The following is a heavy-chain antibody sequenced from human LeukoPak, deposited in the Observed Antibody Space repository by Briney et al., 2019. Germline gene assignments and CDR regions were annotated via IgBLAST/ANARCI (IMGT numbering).Heavy chain of an antibody. CDR1: GGSISSYY. D-gene: IGHD6-19*01. V-gene: IGHV4-59*01. CDR2: IYYSGST. J-gene: IGHJ4*02. CDR3: AREAVAGTTGPYFDY. Sequence: SETLSLTCTVSGGSISSYYCSWIRQPPGKGLEWIGYIYYSGSTNYNPSLKSRVTISVDTSKNQFSLKLSSVTAADTAVYYCAREAVAGTTGPYFDYWGQGTLVTVSS.